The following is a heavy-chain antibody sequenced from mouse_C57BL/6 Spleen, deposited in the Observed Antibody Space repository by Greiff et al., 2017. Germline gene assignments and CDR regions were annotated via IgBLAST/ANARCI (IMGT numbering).Heavy chain of an antibody. Sequence: EVKLVESGGDLVKPGGSLKLSCAASGFTFSSYGMSWVRQTPDKRLEWVATISSGGSYTYYPDSVKGRFTISRDNAKNTLYLQMSSLKSEDTAMYYCARQDRGVAEDYAMDDWGQGTSVTVSS. CDR2: ISSGGSYT. V-gene: IGHV5-6*01. CDR3: ARQDRGVAEDYAMDD. CDR1: GFTFSSYG. J-gene: IGHJ4*01. D-gene: IGHD1-1*01.